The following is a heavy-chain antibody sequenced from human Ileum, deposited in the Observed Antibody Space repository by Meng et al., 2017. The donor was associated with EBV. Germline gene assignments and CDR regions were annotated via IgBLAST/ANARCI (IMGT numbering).Heavy chain of an antibody. V-gene: IGHV4-31*03. J-gene: IGHJ5*02. CDR3: ARASYGSGSPLGESWFDP. CDR2: IHSSWST. Sequence: QVQLTQSGPGLVKPSQNLSLTGTAFGGSISSGGYYWSWIRQHPGKGLEWIGYIHSSWSTYYNPSLRSRLTISVDTSKNQFSLKLSAVTAADTAVYYGARASYGSGSPLGESWFDPWGQGTLVTVSS. D-gene: IGHD3-10*01. CDR1: GGSISSGGYY.